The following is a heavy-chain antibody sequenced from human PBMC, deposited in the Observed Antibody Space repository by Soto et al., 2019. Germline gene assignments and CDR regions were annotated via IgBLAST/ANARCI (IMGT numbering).Heavy chain of an antibody. V-gene: IGHV4-39*01. CDR2: IYYSGST. CDR3: ARHYSSGSRNWFDP. D-gene: IGHD6-19*01. Sequence: PSETLSLTCTVSGGSINSSSYFWGWVRQTPGKGLEWLGSIYYSGSTYYDPSLRSRVTISVDTSKNQFSLKLSSVTAADTAVFYCARHYSSGSRNWFDPWGQGTLVTVSS. CDR1: GGSINSSSYF. J-gene: IGHJ5*02.